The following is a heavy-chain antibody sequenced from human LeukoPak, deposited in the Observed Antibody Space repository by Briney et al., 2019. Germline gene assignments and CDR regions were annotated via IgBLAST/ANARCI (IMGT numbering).Heavy chain of an antibody. CDR2: IYYSGST. V-gene: IGHV4-31*03. J-gene: IGHJ5*02. Sequence: SHPLTLPCTVSGASIRSGGYYWSWIRQHPGKGLEWIGYIYYSGSTYYNPSLKSRVTISVDTSKNQFSLKLSSVTAADTAVYYRAREGGPWGQGTLVTVSS. CDR3: AREGGP. CDR1: GASIRSGGYY.